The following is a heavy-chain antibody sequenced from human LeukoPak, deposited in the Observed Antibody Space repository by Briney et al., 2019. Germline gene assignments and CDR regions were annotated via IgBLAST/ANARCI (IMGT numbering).Heavy chain of an antibody. D-gene: IGHD3-10*01. CDR3: ARAPLWFGEHDYNWFDP. V-gene: IGHV1-58*01. CDR1: GFTFTSSA. J-gene: IGHJ5*02. CDR2: IVVGSGNT. Sequence: TSVKVSCKASGFTFTSSAVQWVRQARGQRLEWIGWIVVGSGNTNYAQKLQGRVTMTTDTSTSTAYMELRSLRSDDTAVYYCARAPLWFGEHDYNWFDPWGQGTLVTVSS.